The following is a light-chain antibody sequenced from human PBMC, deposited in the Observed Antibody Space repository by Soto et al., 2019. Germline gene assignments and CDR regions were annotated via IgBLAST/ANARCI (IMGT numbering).Light chain of an antibody. CDR1: QSVSSSY. J-gene: IGKJ1*01. CDR2: GAS. V-gene: IGKV3-15*01. CDR3: QQYNDWPPGT. Sequence: EIVLTQSPGTLSLSPGERATLSCRAIQSVSSSYLAWYQQKPGQAPRLLIYGASIRATGIPGRFSGSGSGTEFTLTISSLQSEDFAVYYCQQYNDWPPGTFGQGTKVDIK.